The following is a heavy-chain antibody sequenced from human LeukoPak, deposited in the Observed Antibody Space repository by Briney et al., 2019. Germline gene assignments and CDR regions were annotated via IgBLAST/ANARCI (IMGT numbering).Heavy chain of an antibody. CDR1: GFNFSSYD. V-gene: IGHV3-66*01. D-gene: IGHD1-26*01. CDR2: IDTGGST. Sequence: GGSLRLSCAASGFNFSSYDMHWVRQAPGKGLEWVSVIDTGGSTYHADSVKGRFTISRDDSKNTLYLQMNSLRAEDTAMYYCATLMRSTRVVNFDYWGQGTLVTVSS. J-gene: IGHJ4*02. CDR3: ATLMRSTRVVNFDY.